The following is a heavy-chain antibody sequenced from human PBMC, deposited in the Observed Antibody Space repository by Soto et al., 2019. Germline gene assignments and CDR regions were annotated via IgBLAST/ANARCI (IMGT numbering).Heavy chain of an antibody. V-gene: IGHV4-34*01. Sequence: PSETLSLTCAVYGGSFSGYYWSWIRQPPGKGLEWIGEISHSGSTRYNPSLESRVTISIDTSKNQFSLKLNSVTAADTALFYCARSPGGWRSGGYFDSWGQGTLVTVSS. D-gene: IGHD6-19*01. CDR1: GGSFSGYY. CDR3: ARSPGGWRSGGYFDS. CDR2: ISHSGST. J-gene: IGHJ4*02.